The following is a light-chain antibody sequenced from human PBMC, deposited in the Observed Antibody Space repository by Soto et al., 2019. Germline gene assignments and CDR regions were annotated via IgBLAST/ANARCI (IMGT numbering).Light chain of an antibody. CDR2: DAS. J-gene: IGKJ1*01. CDR3: QQYNYWPPWT. V-gene: IGKV3D-15*01. CDR1: QSVSSN. Sequence: EIVVTQSPATLSLSPGEKTTLSCRASQSVSSNLAWYQQKPGQAPRLLIYDASTRATAIPARFSGSGSGTEFTLTISSMQSEDFAVYYCQQYNYWPPWTFGQGTKVDIK.